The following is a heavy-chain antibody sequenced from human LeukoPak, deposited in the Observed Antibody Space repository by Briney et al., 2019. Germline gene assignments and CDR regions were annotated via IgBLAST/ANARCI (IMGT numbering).Heavy chain of an antibody. Sequence: GGSLRLSCTASGFTFDDYAMHWVRQAPRKGLVWVSRINGDGSNINYADSVRGRFTISRDNAKNTLYLQMNTLRVEDTAVYYCARDLMDYDVSTGLHHYYMDVWGQGTTVTVSS. CDR3: ARDLMDYDVSTGLHHYYMDV. CDR1: GFTFDDYA. J-gene: IGHJ6*02. D-gene: IGHD3-9*01. CDR2: INGDGSNI. V-gene: IGHV3-74*01.